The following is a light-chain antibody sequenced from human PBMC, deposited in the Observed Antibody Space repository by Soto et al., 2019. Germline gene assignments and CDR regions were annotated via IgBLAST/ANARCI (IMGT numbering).Light chain of an antibody. Sequence: DIVMTQSPLSLPVTPGEPASISCRSSQSLLQSNGYTYLDWYLQKPGQSPRLLIYLGSNRASGVPDRFSGSGSGTDFTLKISRVEAEDVGVSYCMQALHTPLTFGGGTKVEIK. V-gene: IGKV2-28*01. CDR1: QSLLQSNGYTY. CDR3: MQALHTPLT. J-gene: IGKJ4*01. CDR2: LGS.